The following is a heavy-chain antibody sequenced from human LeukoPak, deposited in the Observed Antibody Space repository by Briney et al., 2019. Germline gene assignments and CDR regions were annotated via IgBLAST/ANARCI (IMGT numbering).Heavy chain of an antibody. D-gene: IGHD2-2*02. J-gene: IGHJ3*02. Sequence: ASVKVSCKASGYTFTSYAMHWVRQAPGQRLEWMGWINAGNGNTKYSQKFQGRVTITRDTSASTAYMELSSLRSEDTAVYYCARVGWYCSSTSCYNSAFDIWGQGTMVTVSS. CDR1: GYTFTSYA. CDR3: ARVGWYCSSTSCYNSAFDI. CDR2: INAGNGNT. V-gene: IGHV1-3*01.